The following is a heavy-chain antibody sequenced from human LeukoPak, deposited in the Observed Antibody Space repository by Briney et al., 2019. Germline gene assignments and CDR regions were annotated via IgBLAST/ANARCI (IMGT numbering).Heavy chain of an antibody. V-gene: IGHV1-18*01. D-gene: IGHD1-26*01. J-gene: IGHJ4*02. CDR1: GYTFTSYG. Sequence: RASVKVSCKASGYTFTSYGISWVRQAPGQGLEWLGWISAYNGNTNYAQKLQGRVTMTTDTSTSTAYMELRSLRSDDTAVYYCARVNGSYYFGYYFDYWGQGTLVTVSS. CDR3: ARVNGSYYFGYYFDY. CDR2: ISAYNGNT.